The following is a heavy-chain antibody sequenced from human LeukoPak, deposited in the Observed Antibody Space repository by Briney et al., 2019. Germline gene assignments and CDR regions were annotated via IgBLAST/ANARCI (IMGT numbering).Heavy chain of an antibody. CDR2: ISSSSSYI. V-gene: IGHV3-21*01. J-gene: IGHJ3*02. D-gene: IGHD4-23*01. Sequence: GGSLRLSCAASGFTFSSYSMNWVRQAPGKGLEWVSSISSSSSYIYYADSVKGRFTISRDNAKNSLYLQMNSLRAEDTAVYYCARDLPHNYVPKVVNDAFDIWGQGTMVTVSS. CDR1: GFTFSSYS. CDR3: ARDLPHNYVPKVVNDAFDI.